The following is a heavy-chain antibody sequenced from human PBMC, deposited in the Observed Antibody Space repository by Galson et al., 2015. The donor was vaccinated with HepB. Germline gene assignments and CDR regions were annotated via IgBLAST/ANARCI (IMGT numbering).Heavy chain of an antibody. CDR3: ARDFKWNYDY. V-gene: IGHV3-30-3*01. D-gene: IGHD1-26*01. J-gene: IGHJ4*02. Sequence: SLRLSCAASGFTFSSYNMHWVRQAPVKGLVWVAIISPDGNTIYYADSVRGRFTISRDDSKSTLFLQVDSLRPEDTAVYYCARDFKWNYDYWGQGTLVTVSS. CDR1: GFTFSSYN. CDR2: ISPDGNTI.